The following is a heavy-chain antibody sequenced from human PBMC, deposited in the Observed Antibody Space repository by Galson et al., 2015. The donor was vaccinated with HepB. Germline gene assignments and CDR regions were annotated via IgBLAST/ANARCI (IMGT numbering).Heavy chain of an antibody. Sequence: SVKVSCKASGGTFSSYAISWVRQAPGQGLEWMGGIIPIFGTANYAQKFQGRVTITADESTSTAYMELSSLRSEDTAVYYCASTIYGLGSYQVFDYWGQGTLVTVSS. J-gene: IGHJ4*02. V-gene: IGHV1-69*13. CDR3: ASTIYGLGSYQVFDY. CDR1: GGTFSSYA. D-gene: IGHD3-10*01. CDR2: IIPIFGTA.